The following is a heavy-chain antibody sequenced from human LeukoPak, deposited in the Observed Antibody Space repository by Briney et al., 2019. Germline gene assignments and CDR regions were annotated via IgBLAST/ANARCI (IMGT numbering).Heavy chain of an antibody. J-gene: IGHJ4*02. CDR1: GFTFSGNW. Sequence: PGGSLRLSCEASGFTFSGNWMSWVRQAPGKGLEWVASRNPDGSQKLYVDSVKGRVTISRDNTKSSLYLQMNSLGAADTAMYYCAKLLGTATTYDSWGQGTRVTVSS. CDR2: RNPDGSQK. D-gene: IGHD5-24*01. V-gene: IGHV3-7*01. CDR3: AKLLGTATTYDS.